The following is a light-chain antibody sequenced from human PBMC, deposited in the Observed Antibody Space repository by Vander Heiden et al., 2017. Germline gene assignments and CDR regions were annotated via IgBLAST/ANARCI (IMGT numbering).Light chain of an antibody. CDR3: QQRSNWRIT. J-gene: IGKJ5*01. V-gene: IGKV3-11*01. CDR1: PSVSSY. Sequence: EIVLTQSPATLSLSPGERATLSCRASPSVSSYLAWYQQQPGQAPRLLIYDASNRATGIPARFSGSGSGTDFTLTISSLEPEDFAVYYCQQRSNWRITFGQGTRLEIK. CDR2: DAS.